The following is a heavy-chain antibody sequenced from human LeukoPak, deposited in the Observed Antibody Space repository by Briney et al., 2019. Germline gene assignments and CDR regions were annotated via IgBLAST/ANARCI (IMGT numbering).Heavy chain of an antibody. D-gene: IGHD3-22*01. CDR3: VRAQGYYDSSGIHDY. J-gene: IGHJ4*02. Sequence: SETLSLTCTVSGGAISSYYWSWIRQPPGQGLEWIGYIYYSGSTNYNPSLKSRVTISVDTSKNQFSLKLSSVTAADTAVYYCVRAQGYYDSSGIHDYWGQGTLVTVSS. V-gene: IGHV4-59*01. CDR1: GGAISSYY. CDR2: IYYSGST.